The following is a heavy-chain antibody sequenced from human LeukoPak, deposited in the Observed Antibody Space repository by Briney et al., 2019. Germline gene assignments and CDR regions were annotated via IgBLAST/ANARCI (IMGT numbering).Heavy chain of an antibody. Sequence: GRSLRLSCAASGFTFSSYGMHWVRQAPGKGLEWVAFIRYDGNNKYYADSVKGRFTISRDNSKNTLYLQMNSLRAEDTAVYYCARGDSSGYSKNLDYWGQGTLVTVSS. J-gene: IGHJ4*02. V-gene: IGHV3-33*08. CDR2: IRYDGNNK. D-gene: IGHD3-22*01. CDR1: GFTFSSYG. CDR3: ARGDSSGYSKNLDY.